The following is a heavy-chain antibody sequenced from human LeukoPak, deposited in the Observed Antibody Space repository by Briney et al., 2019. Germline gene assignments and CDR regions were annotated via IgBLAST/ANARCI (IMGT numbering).Heavy chain of an antibody. D-gene: IGHD5-18*01. Sequence: GGSLRLSRAASGFTFSLYSMDWVRQAPGKGLEWVSSINRGSNSIYYADSVRGRFTISRDNAKNSLFLQTNSLRAEDTALYYCARANTNGYTYGNFDSWGQGTLVTVSS. CDR3: ARANTNGYTYGNFDS. J-gene: IGHJ4*02. CDR1: GFTFSLYS. CDR2: INRGSNSI. V-gene: IGHV3-21*01.